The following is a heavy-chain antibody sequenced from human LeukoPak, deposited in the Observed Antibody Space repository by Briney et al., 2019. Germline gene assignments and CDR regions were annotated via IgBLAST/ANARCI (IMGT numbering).Heavy chain of an antibody. CDR2: ISPTSSDM. J-gene: IGHJ4*02. CDR1: GFTFSSYR. Sequence: GGSLRLSCAASGFTFSSYRMNWVRQTPGKGQERVSSISPTSSDMFYADSLEGRFTISRDNARNSLYLQMNSLRPEDTSVYYCARDCCNDGRDLWGQGSLVTVSS. CDR3: ARDCCNDGRDL. V-gene: IGHV3-21*01. D-gene: IGHD2-15*01.